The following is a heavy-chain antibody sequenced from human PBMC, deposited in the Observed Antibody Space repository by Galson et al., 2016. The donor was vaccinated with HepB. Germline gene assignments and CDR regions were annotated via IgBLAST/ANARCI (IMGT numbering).Heavy chain of an antibody. CDR2: ISSGSTTI. CDR3: VRASPTYYYEL. J-gene: IGHJ4*02. D-gene: IGHD3-22*01. CDR1: GFTFSNYN. Sequence: SLRLSCAAPGFTFSNYNMDWVRQAPGRGLEWLSYISSGSTTILYADSVKGRFTISRDDAKNSLYLQMNSLREEDTAVYYCVRASPTYYYELWGQGTLVAVSS. V-gene: IGHV3-48*02.